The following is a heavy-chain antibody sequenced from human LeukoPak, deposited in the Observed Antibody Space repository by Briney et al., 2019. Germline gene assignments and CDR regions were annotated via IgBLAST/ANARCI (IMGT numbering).Heavy chain of an antibody. CDR3: ARDYYDSSGFGAFDI. CDR2: INPNSGGT. J-gene: IGHJ3*02. Sequence: SVKVSCKASGYTFTGYYMHWVRQAPGQGLEWMGYINPNSGGTNYAQKFQGRVTMTRDTSISTAYMELSRLRSDDTAVYYCARDYYDSSGFGAFDIWGQGTMVTVSS. V-gene: IGHV1-2*02. CDR1: GYTFTGYY. D-gene: IGHD3-22*01.